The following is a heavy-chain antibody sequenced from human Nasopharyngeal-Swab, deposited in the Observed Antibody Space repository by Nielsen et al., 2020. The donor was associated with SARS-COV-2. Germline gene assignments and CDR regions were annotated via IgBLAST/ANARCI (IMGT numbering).Heavy chain of an antibody. CDR2: IFSKDEN. D-gene: IGHD2-2*01. Sequence: RQAPGKALEWLAHIFSKDENLYSTSLNSRLTISKDTSKSQEVLTMTNMDPVDTATYYCARCREYCSSTTCYVNWFDPWGQGTQVTVSS. CDR3: ARCREYCSSTTCYVNWFDP. J-gene: IGHJ5*02. V-gene: IGHV2-26*01.